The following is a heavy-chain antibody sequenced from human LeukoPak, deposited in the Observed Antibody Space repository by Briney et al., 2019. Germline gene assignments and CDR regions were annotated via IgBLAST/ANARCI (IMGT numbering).Heavy chain of an antibody. CDR1: GFTFSSYA. CDR2: VSGSGGST. V-gene: IGHV3-23*01. J-gene: IGHJ4*02. CDR3: ARDLSQSRGWNHVDY. Sequence: PGGSLRLSCAASGFTFSSYAMSWVRQAPGKGLEWVSAVSGSGGSTYYADSVKGRFTTSRDNAKNSLYLQMNSLRAEDTAVYYCARDLSQSRGWNHVDYWGQGTLVTVSS. D-gene: IGHD1-14*01.